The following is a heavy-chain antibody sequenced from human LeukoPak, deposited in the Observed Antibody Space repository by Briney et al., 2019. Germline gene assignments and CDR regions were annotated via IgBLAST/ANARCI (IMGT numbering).Heavy chain of an antibody. D-gene: IGHD3-22*01. CDR2: ISYDGSNK. J-gene: IGHJ4*02. V-gene: IGHV3-30-3*01. CDR3: AREGVIVVVFDY. Sequence: PGRSLRLSCAASGFTFSSYAMPWVRQAPGKGLEWVAVISYDGSNKYYADSVKGRFTISRDNSKNTLYLQMNSLRAEDTAVYYCAREGVIVVVFDYWGQGTLVTVSS. CDR1: GFTFSSYA.